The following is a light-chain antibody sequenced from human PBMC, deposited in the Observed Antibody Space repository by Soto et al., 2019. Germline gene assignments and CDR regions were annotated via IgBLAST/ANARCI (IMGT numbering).Light chain of an antibody. CDR2: EVN. J-gene: IGLJ2*01. Sequence: QSVLTQPASVSGSPGQSIAISCTGTTSDVGAFNYVSWYQRHPAKAPKLIIYEVNTRPSGVSNRFSGSKSGNTASLTISGLQAEDEADYYCSSYTTSATLLFGGGTQLTVL. CDR3: SSYTTSATLL. CDR1: TSDVGAFNY. V-gene: IGLV2-14*01.